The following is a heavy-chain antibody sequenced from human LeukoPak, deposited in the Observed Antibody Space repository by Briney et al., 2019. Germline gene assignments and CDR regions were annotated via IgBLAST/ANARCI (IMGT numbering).Heavy chain of an antibody. J-gene: IGHJ5*02. CDR2: IHQTGPT. D-gene: IGHD5-18*01. CDR3: ARVRRDTAMAYRWFDP. V-gene: IGHV4-38-2*02. Sequence: SETLSLTCTVSDYSVGRPCHRGWIRQPPGGGLEWIASIHQTGPTYYNASFRSRATISLDTSKNQFSLKLSSVTAADTAVYYCARVRRDTAMAYRWFDPWGQGTLVTVSP. CDR1: DYSVGRPCH.